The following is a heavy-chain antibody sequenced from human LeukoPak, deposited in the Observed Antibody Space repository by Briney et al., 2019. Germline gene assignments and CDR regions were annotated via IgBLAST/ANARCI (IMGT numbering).Heavy chain of an antibody. V-gene: IGHV3-23*01. CDR2: ISRSGGST. Sequence: GGSLRLSCAASGFTFNSYAMSWVREAPGKGLEWVSAISRSGGSTYYADSVKSRFTISRDNSKNTLYLQMNSLRAEDTAVYYCAKGMEQQLVLPLWFDPWGQGTLVTVSS. D-gene: IGHD6-13*01. J-gene: IGHJ5*02. CDR3: AKGMEQQLVLPLWFDP. CDR1: GFTFNSYA.